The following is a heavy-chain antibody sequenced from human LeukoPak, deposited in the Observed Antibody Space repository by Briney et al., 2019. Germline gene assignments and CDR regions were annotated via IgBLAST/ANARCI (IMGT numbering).Heavy chain of an antibody. CDR3: ARTYCSSTSYYFAFDI. CDR1: GGSISSYY. CDR2: IYTSGST. D-gene: IGHD2-2*01. Sequence: SETLSLTCTVSGGSISSYYWSWIRQPAGKGLEWIGRIYTSGSTNYNPSLKSRVTMSVDTSKNQFSLKLSSVTAADTAVYYCARTYCSSTSYYFAFDIWGQGTMVTVSS. V-gene: IGHV4-4*07. J-gene: IGHJ3*02.